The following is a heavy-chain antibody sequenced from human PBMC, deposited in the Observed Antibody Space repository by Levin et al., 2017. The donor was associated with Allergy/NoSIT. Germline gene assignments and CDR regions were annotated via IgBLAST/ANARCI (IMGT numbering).Heavy chain of an antibody. J-gene: IGHJ2*01. CDR3: ARVGSSYYSNWYFDL. CDR1: GYTFTSYY. D-gene: IGHD6-13*01. CDR2: INPSGGNT. V-gene: IGHV1-46*01. Sequence: ASVKVSCKASGYTFTSYYMHWVRQAPGHGLEWMGIINPSGGNTRYAQKFQGRVTMTRDTSTSTVHIELSSLRSEDTAVYYCARVGSSYYSNWYFDLWGRGTLVTVSS.